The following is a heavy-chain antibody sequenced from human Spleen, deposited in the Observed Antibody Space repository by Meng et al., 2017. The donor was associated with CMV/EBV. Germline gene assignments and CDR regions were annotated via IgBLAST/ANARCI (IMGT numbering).Heavy chain of an antibody. V-gene: IGHV4-39*07. CDR2: IYYSGST. CDR1: GGSISSSSYY. CDR3: ARCIIAAAAPDY. J-gene: IGHJ4*02. Sequence: LRLSCTVSGGSISSSSYYWGWIRQPPGKGLEWIGSIYYSGSTYYNPSLKSRVTISVDTSKNQFSLKLSSVTAADTAVYYCARCIIAAAAPDYWGQGTLVTVSS. D-gene: IGHD6-13*01.